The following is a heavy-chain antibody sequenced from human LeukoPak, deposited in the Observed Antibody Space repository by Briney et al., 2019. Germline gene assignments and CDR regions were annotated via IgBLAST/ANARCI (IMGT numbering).Heavy chain of an antibody. D-gene: IGHD3-10*01. CDR2: IYYSGST. Sequence: PSETLSLTCTVSGGSISSSSYYWGWIRQPPGKGLEWIGSIYYSGSTYYNPSLKSRVTISVDTSKNQFSLKLSSVTAADTAVYYCAREKARFGELSTFDYWGQGTPVTVSS. V-gene: IGHV4-39*07. CDR3: AREKARFGELSTFDY. J-gene: IGHJ4*02. CDR1: GGSISSSSYY.